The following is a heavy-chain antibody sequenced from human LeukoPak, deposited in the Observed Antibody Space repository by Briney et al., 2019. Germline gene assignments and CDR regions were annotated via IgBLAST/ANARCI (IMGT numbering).Heavy chain of an antibody. D-gene: IGHD5-18*01. Sequence: SETLSLTCTVSGGSISSSLYYWGWIRQPPGKGLEWIGNIYYDGSTYYNPSLKSRATISIDTSKNQFSLKLTSVTAADTALYFCARSIHIWPHSTFDYWGQGTLVTVSS. J-gene: IGHJ4*02. V-gene: IGHV4-39*07. CDR1: GGSISSSLYY. CDR2: IYYDGST. CDR3: ARSIHIWPHSTFDY.